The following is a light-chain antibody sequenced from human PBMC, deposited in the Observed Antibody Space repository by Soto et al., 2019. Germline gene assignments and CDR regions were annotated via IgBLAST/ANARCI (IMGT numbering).Light chain of an antibody. Sequence: RVMTQSPVTLSVSPGESVTLSCRASQSVGTNLAWYQQKPGQAHSLIIYGVYTRATGIPTSFSGSGSGRQFTLTISSLQSEDLAVYYCQQYNNWPPITFGQRTRLE. J-gene: IGKJ5*01. CDR3: QQYNNWPPIT. CDR1: QSVGTN. V-gene: IGKV3-15*01. CDR2: GVY.